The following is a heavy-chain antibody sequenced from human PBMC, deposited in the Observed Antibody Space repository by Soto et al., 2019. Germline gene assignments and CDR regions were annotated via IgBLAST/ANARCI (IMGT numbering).Heavy chain of an antibody. V-gene: IGHV3-21*01. Sequence: GGSLRLSCAASGFTFSSYSMNWVRQAPGKGLEWVSSISSSSSYIYYADSVKGRFTISRDNAKNSLYRQMNSLRAEDTAVYYCARDGSDYYYYGMDVWGQGTTVTVSS. CDR2: ISSSSSYI. J-gene: IGHJ6*02. CDR3: ARDGSDYYYYGMDV. D-gene: IGHD1-1*01. CDR1: GFTFSSYS.